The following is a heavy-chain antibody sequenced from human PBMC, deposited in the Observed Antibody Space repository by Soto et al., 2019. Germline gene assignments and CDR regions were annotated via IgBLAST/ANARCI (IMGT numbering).Heavy chain of an antibody. V-gene: IGHV1-2*04. D-gene: IGHD6-13*01. CDR3: ARGISSSWYGFDY. CDR1: GYTFTGYY. J-gene: IGHJ4*02. Sequence: QVQLVQSGAEVKKPGASVKVSCKASGYTFTGYYTHWVRQAPGHGLERMGWINPNSGGTNYAQKFQGWVTMTRDTSISTAYMELGRLRYADTAVYYCARGISSSWYGFDYWGQGTLVTVSS. CDR2: INPNSGGT.